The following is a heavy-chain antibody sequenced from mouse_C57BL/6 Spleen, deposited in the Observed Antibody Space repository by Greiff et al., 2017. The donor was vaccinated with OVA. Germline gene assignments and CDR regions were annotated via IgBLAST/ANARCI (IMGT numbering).Heavy chain of an antibody. V-gene: IGHV5-17*01. CDR2: ISSGSSTI. CDR1: GFTFSDYG. CDR3: ARMGKGNAMDY. D-gene: IGHD4-1*01. Sequence: VQLKESGGGLVKPGGSLKLSCAASGFTFSDYGMHWVRQAPEKGLEWVAYISSGSSTIYYADTVKGRFTISRDNAKNTLFLQMTSLRSEDTAMYYCARMGKGNAMDYWGQGTSVTVSS. J-gene: IGHJ4*01.